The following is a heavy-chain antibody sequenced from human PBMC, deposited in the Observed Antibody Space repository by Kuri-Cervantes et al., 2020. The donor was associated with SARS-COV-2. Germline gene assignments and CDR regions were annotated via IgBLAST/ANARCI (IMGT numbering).Heavy chain of an antibody. V-gene: IGHV3-20*01. J-gene: IGHJ2*01. CDR3: ARGALWIAAAGRSWYFDL. D-gene: IGHD6-13*01. Sequence: GGSLRLSCAASGFTFDDYGMSWVRQAPGKGLEWVSGINWNGGSTGYADSVKGRFTISRDNAKNSLYLQMNSLIAEDTALYHCARGALWIAAAGRSWYFDLWGRGTLVTVSS. CDR2: INWNGGST. CDR1: GFTFDDYG.